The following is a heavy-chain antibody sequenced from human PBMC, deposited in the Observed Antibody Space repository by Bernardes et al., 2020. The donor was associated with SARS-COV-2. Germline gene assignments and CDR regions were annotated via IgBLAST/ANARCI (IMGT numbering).Heavy chain of an antibody. CDR3: ARVWGLSANDAFDI. CDR2: IWLERDNR. Sequence: GGSLSLSCAASGFSFSPSAMSWVRPAPGKGLEWVAHIWLERDNRNHADSVKGRFTISRDNSKNMLFLQMNSLKAEDTAVYYCARVWGLSANDAFDIWGQGTMVTVSS. J-gene: IGHJ3*02. V-gene: IGHV3-33*01. D-gene: IGHD7-27*01. CDR1: GFSFSPSA.